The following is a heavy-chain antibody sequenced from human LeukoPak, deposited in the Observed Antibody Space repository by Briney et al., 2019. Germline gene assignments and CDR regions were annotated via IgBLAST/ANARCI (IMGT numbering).Heavy chain of an antibody. CDR1: GFTFSSYS. V-gene: IGHV3-21*01. CDR3: AGESSRPWGSVYGMDV. J-gene: IGHJ6*02. CDR2: ISSSSYI. Sequence: GGSLRLSCAASGFTFSSYSMNWVRQAPGKGLEWVSSISSSSYIYYADSVKGRFTISRDNAKNSLYLQMNSLRAEDTAVYYCAGESSRPWGSVYGMDVWGQGTTVTVSS. D-gene: IGHD3-10*01.